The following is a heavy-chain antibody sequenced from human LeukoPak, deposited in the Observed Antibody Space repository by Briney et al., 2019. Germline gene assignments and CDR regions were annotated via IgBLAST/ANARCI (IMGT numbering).Heavy chain of an antibody. CDR2: IYPGDSDT. J-gene: IGHJ5*01. V-gene: IGHV5-51*01. D-gene: IGHD3-10*01. CDR3: ARRADYYGLFES. CDR1: GYSFTSYW. Sequence: PGESLKISCKGSGYSFTSYWIGWVRQMPGKGLEWMGIIYPGDSDTRYSPSFQGQITISADKSINTAYLQWSSLRASDTAMYYCARRADYYGLFESWGQGTLVTVSS.